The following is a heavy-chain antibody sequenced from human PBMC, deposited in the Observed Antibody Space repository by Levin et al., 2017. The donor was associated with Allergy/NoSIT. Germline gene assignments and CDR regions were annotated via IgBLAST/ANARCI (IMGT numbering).Heavy chain of an antibody. Sequence: PSETLSLTCAVSGGSISSGGYSWSWIRQPPGKGLEWIGYIYHSGSTYYNPSLKSRVTISVDRSKNQFSLKLSSVTAADTAVYYCARGPLWFGSGDAFDIWGQGTMVTVSS. J-gene: IGHJ3*02. CDR3: ARGPLWFGSGDAFDI. CDR1: GGSISSGGYS. D-gene: IGHD3-10*01. CDR2: IYHSGST. V-gene: IGHV4-30-2*01.